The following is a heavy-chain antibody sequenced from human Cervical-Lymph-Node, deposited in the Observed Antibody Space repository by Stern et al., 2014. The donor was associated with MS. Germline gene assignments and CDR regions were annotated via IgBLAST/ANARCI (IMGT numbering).Heavy chain of an antibody. CDR2: IIAAFGTA. J-gene: IGHJ6*02. D-gene: IGHD3-16*01. CDR3: AQGDSGDPFGDHFYDMDV. CDR1: GGNFRSNA. V-gene: IGHV1-69*06. Sequence: QVQLVQSGAEVKKPGSSVKISCKTSGGNFRSNAFSWVRQAPGQGLEWLGGIIAAFGTANYAQKFQGRVTITADRTTRTVNMELSRLRSEDTAVYYCAQGDSGDPFGDHFYDMDVWGQGTTVIVSS.